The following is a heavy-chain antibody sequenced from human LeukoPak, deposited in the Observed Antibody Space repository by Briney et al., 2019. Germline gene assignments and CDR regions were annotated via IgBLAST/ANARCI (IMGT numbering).Heavy chain of an antibody. J-gene: IGHJ2*01. Sequence: SETLSLTCTVSGGSISRSSHYWGWIRQPPGKGLEWIGNIYYSGNTYYNPSLKSRVTISVDTSKNQFSLKLTSVTAADTAVYYCARPLDYDILTGYSSWYFDLWGRGTLVTVSS. D-gene: IGHD3-9*01. CDR3: ARPLDYDILTGYSSWYFDL. CDR1: GGSISRSSHY. V-gene: IGHV4-39*07. CDR2: IYYSGNT.